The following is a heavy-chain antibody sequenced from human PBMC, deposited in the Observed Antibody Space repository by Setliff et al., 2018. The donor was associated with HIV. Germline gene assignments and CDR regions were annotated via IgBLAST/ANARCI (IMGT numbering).Heavy chain of an antibody. D-gene: IGHD2-15*01. Sequence: SETLSLTCTVSGGSISSSSYYWGWIRQPPGKGLEWIGSIYYSGSTYYNPSLKSRVTIFVDTSKNQFSLKLKSVTAADTAVYYCALTGHRLLRGYMDVWGKGTTVTVSS. J-gene: IGHJ6*03. CDR3: ALTGHRLLRGYMDV. V-gene: IGHV4-39*07. CDR2: IYYSGST. CDR1: GGSISSSSYY.